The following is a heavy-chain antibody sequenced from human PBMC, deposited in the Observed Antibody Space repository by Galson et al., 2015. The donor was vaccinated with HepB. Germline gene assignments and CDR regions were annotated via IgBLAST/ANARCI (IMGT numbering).Heavy chain of an antibody. CDR3: ATGLQKWHHNWFDP. Sequence: SVKVSCKVSGYTLTELSMHWVRQAPGKGLEWMGGFDPEDGETIYAQKFQGRVTMTEDTSTDTAYMELSSLRSEDTAVYYCATGLQKWHHNWFDPWGQGTLVTVSS. D-gene: IGHD5-24*01. J-gene: IGHJ5*02. V-gene: IGHV1-24*01. CDR1: GYTLTELS. CDR2: FDPEDGET.